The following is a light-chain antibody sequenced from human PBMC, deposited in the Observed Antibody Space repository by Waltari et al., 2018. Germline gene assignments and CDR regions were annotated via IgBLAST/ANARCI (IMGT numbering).Light chain of an antibody. CDR3: CSYSRTSVI. V-gene: IGLV2-23*01. J-gene: IGLJ2*01. Sequence: ALTQLAHASGHPGQSLAISCGGCSHVGCYTFVSWYQRHPGKAPKAIIWEDTEPPSGVSNRFSAAKSGETASLTISGLQAEDEADYYCCSYSRTSVIFGGGTKVTVL. CDR1: SHVGCYTF. CDR2: EDT.